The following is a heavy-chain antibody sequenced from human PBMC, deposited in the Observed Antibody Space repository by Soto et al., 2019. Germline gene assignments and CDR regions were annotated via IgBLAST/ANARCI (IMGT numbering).Heavy chain of an antibody. J-gene: IGHJ5*02. Sequence: SETLSLTCTVSGGSISSSSYYWGWIRHPPGKGLGWIGSIYYSGSTYYNPSLKSRVTISVDTSKNQFSLKLSSVTAADTAVYYCAADYYGSGTSVGWFDPWGQGTLVTVSS. CDR2: IYYSGST. CDR3: AADYYGSGTSVGWFDP. CDR1: GGSISSSSYY. V-gene: IGHV4-39*01. D-gene: IGHD3-10*01.